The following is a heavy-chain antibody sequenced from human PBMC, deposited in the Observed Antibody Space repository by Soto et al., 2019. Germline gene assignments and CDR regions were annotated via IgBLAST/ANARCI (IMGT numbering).Heavy chain of an antibody. CDR1: GGSFSGYY. CDR3: ARCFRYYEFWSGYYAEPVYGMDV. CDR2: INHSGST. J-gene: IGHJ6*02. D-gene: IGHD3-3*01. V-gene: IGHV4-34*01. Sequence: SETMSLTCAVYGGSFSGYYWSWIRQPPGKGLEWIGEINHSGSTNDNPSLKSRVTISVDTSKNQSSLKLSSVTAADTAVYYCARCFRYYEFWSGYYAEPVYGMDVWGQGTTVTVSS.